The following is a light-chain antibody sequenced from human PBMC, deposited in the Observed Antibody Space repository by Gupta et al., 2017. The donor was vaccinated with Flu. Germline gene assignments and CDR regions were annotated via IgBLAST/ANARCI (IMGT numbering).Light chain of an antibody. CDR2: GTS. CDR3: QQDNNWPPIT. V-gene: IGKV3-15*01. CDR1: QSVGGD. Sequence: EIVMTQSPATLSASPGERATLSCRASQSVGGDLAWYQQRRGQAPRLLIYGTSNRATGVPARFSGSGSGTEFTLTISSRQSEDFAGYYCQQDNNWPPITFGHGTKVDIK. J-gene: IGKJ3*01.